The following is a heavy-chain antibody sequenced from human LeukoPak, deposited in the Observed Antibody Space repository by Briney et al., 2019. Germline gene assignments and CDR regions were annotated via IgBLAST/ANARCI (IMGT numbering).Heavy chain of an antibody. CDR1: GYTFTSYY. CDR2: INPSGGST. V-gene: IGHV1-46*01. D-gene: IGHD6-19*01. CDR3: ARDQERSGWYGWFDP. J-gene: IGHJ5*02. Sequence: ASVKVSCKASGYTFTSYYMHWVRQAPGQGLEWMGIINPSGGSTSYAQKFQGRVTMTRDTSMSTVYMELSSLRSEDTAVYYCARDQERSGWYGWFDPWGQGTLVTVSS.